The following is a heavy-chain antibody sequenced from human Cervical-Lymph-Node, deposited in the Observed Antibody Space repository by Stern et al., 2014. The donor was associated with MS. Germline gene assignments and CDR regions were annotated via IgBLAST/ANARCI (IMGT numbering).Heavy chain of an antibody. Sequence: QVTLKESGPALVKPTQTLTLTCTFSGVSLSTSGMCVSWIRQPPGKALEWLALIVWDDAKYYSTSLTTMLTNANDTSQNHVDLTLTTMDPVDAATYYCARMPPPAYGSSSCYYYGMDVWGQGTTVTVSS. J-gene: IGHJ6*02. CDR3: ARMPPPAYGSSSCYYYGMDV. CDR1: GVSLSTSGMC. V-gene: IGHV2-70*01. D-gene: IGHD6-6*01. CDR2: IVWDDAK.